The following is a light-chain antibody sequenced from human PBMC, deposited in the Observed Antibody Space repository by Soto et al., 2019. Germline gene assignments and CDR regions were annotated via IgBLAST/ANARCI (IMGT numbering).Light chain of an antibody. V-gene: IGKV3-15*01. CDR2: DAS. CDR1: QTVSSN. Sequence: EIVMTQSPATLSVSPGESATLSCRASQTVSSNLAWYQQKPGQAPRLLIYDASTRATGIPVRFRGSGSGTQFTLTISSLQSEDSAVYYCHQYTNWLALTLGGGTKVEIK. CDR3: HQYTNWLALT. J-gene: IGKJ4*01.